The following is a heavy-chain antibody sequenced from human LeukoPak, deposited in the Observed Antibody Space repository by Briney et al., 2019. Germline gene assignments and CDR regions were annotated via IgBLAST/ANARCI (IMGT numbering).Heavy chain of an antibody. D-gene: IGHD6-19*01. V-gene: IGHV3-74*01. CDR1: GFTFSSYW. J-gene: IGHJ4*02. CDR2: INSDGSST. Sequence: PGGSLRLSCAASGFTFSSYWMHWVRQAPGEGLVWVSRINSDGSSTSYADSVKGRFTISRDNAKNTLYLQMSSLRAEDTAVYYCARDPSSGEFDCWGQGTLVTVSS. CDR3: ARDPSSGEFDC.